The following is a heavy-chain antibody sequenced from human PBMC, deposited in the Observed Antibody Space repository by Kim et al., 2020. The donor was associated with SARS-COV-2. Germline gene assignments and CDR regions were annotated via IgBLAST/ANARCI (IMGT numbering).Heavy chain of an antibody. Sequence: GGSLRLSCAASGFTFSSYSIHWVRQAPGKGLEWVAVIYSNSSNIYYADSVKGRFTISRDNSKNTLYLQMNSLRAEDTAVYYCARDTTLTQSIGWYFDVWGRGSLLTVS. V-gene: IGHV3-30*04. J-gene: IGHJ2*01. CDR3: ARDTTLTQSIGWYFDV. CDR2: IYSNSSNI. CDR1: GFTFSSYS. D-gene: IGHD1-26*01.